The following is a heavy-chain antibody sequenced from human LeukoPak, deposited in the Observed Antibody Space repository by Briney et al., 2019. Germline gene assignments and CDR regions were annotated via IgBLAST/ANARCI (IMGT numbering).Heavy chain of an antibody. Sequence: PSETLSLTCAVYGGSFSGYYWSWIRQPPGKGLEWIGEINHSGSTNYNPSLKSRVTISVDTSKNQFSLKLSSVTAADTAVYYCARGLGGNYDWFDPWGQGTLVTVSS. V-gene: IGHV4-34*01. CDR1: GGSFSGYY. D-gene: IGHD4-11*01. J-gene: IGHJ5*02. CDR3: ARGLGGNYDWFDP. CDR2: INHSGST.